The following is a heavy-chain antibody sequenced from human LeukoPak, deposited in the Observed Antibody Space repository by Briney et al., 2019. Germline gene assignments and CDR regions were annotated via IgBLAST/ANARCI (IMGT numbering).Heavy chain of an antibody. V-gene: IGHV4-59*08. CDR3: ARVLTGYSGAFDI. D-gene: IGHD3-9*01. Sequence: SETLSLTCTVSGGSISNYYWSWIRQSPGKGLEWIGYIYYTGNTNYNPSLESRVTISVDTSKNQFSLKLSSVTAADTAVYYCARVLTGYSGAFDIWGQGTMVTVSS. J-gene: IGHJ3*02. CDR1: GGSISNYY. CDR2: IYYTGNT.